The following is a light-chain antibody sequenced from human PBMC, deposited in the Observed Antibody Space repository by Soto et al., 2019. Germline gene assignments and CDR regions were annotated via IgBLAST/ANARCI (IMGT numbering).Light chain of an antibody. CDR2: GAS. Sequence: EIVITQSPATLSVSPGERATLSCRASQSVSSDLAWYQQKPGQAPRLLIYGASTRATGIPARFTGRGPGTEFTLTISRLLSEDFAVYYCQVDNNWARTFGQGTMVDIK. CDR1: QSVSSD. CDR3: QVDNNWART. J-gene: IGKJ1*01. V-gene: IGKV3-15*01.